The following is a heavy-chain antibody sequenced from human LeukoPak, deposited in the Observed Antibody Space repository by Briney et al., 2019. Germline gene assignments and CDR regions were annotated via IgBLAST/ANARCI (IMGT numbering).Heavy chain of an antibody. CDR3: ARGLLVSGYGLFDY. D-gene: IGHD5-12*01. CDR2: MSPNSGGT. CDR1: GYTFTDYY. J-gene: IGHJ4*02. V-gene: IGHV1-2*02. Sequence: ASVKVSCKASGYTFTDYYIHWVRQAPGVGLEWMGWMSPNSGGTNYAQKFQGRVTMTRDTSISTAYMELSTLRSDDTAVYYCARGLLVSGYGLFDYWGQGTLVTVSS.